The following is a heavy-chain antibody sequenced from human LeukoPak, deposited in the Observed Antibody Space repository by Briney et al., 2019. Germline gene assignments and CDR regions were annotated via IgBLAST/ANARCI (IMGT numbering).Heavy chain of an antibody. CDR2: IYTSGST. J-gene: IGHJ4*02. CDR3: ARDSVAATPFDY. Sequence: SETLSLTCTVSGGSISSYYWSWIRQPAGKGLEWIGRIYTSGSTNYNPSLKSRVTMSVVTSKNQFSLKLSSVTAADTAVYYCARDSVAATPFDYWGQGTLVTVSS. V-gene: IGHV4-4*07. D-gene: IGHD2-15*01. CDR1: GGSISSYY.